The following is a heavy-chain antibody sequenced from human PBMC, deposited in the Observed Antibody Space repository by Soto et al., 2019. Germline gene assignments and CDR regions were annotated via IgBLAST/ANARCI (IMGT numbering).Heavy chain of an antibody. CDR3: ARDVYRSKRQYHQGMDV. CDR1: GDSVSSNSAA. D-gene: IGHD6-13*01. V-gene: IGHV6-1*01. J-gene: IGHJ6*02. Sequence: SQTLSLTCAISGDSVSSNSAAWIWIRQSPSRGLEWLGRAYYRSKWYNDYALSVKSRITINPDTSKNQFSLQLNSATPEDTAVNLRARDVYRSKRQYHQGMDVWGQGTKVTVSS. CDR2: AYYRSKWYN.